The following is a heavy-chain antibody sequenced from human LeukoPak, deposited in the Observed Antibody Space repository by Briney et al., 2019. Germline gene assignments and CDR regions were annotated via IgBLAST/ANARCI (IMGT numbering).Heavy chain of an antibody. CDR3: ARQDSQYQLPSFDY. CDR1: GYTFTSYY. J-gene: IGHJ4*02. CDR2: INPSGGST. Sequence: APVKASCKASGYTFTSYYMHWVRQAPGQGLEWMGIINPSGGSTSYAQKFQGRVTMTRDMSTSTVYMELSSLRSEDTAVYYCARQDSQYQLPSFDYWGQGTLVTVSS. V-gene: IGHV1-46*01. D-gene: IGHD2-2*01.